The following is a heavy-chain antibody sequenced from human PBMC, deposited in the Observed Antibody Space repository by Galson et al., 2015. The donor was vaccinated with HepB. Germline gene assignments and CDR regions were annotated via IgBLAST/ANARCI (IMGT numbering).Heavy chain of an antibody. CDR3: AKEGNGDFDY. J-gene: IGHJ4*02. Sequence: SLRLSCAASGFSFSPNAMSWVRQAPGKGLEWVSAISGTGSSTYYSDSVKGRFTISRDNSKNTLYLQMNSLRAEDAAVYYRAKEGNGDFDYWGQGTLVTVSS. V-gene: IGHV3-23*01. D-gene: IGHD2-8*01. CDR2: ISGTGSST. CDR1: GFSFSPNA.